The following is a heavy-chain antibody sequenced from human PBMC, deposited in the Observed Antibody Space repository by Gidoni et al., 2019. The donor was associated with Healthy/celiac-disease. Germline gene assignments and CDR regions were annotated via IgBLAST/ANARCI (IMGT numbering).Heavy chain of an antibody. J-gene: IGHJ4*02. CDR1: GGSFSGYY. Sequence: QVQLQQWGAGLLKPSETLSLTCAVYGGSFSGYYWSWIRQPPGKGLEWIGEINHSGSTNYNPSLKSRVTISVDTSKNQFSLKLSSVTAADTAVYYCARSVFGYCSFDYWGQGTLVTVSS. D-gene: IGHD2-21*01. CDR3: ARSVFGYCSFDY. V-gene: IGHV4-34*01. CDR2: INHSGST.